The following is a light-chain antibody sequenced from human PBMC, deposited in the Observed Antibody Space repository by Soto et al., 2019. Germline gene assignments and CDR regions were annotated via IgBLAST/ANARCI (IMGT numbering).Light chain of an antibody. V-gene: IGLV2-14*01. Sequence: QSVLTQPASVSGSPGQSITISCTGTSSDVGGYNYVSWYQQHPDKAPKLMLYEVSNRPSGVSNRFSGSKSGNTASLTISGLQAEDEADYYCSSYTSSSTYVFGTGTKVTVL. CDR1: SSDVGGYNY. CDR3: SSYTSSSTYV. J-gene: IGLJ1*01. CDR2: EVS.